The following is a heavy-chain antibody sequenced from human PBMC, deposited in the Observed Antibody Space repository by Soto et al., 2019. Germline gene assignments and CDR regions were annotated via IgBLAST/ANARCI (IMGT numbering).Heavy chain of an antibody. D-gene: IGHD1-20*01. CDR3: ARAAHISNWYGSY. CDR2: ISFDGTTK. Sequence: PGGSLRLSCAASGFTFSDYAMHWVRQAPGKGLEWVAFISFDGTTKYYADSVKGRFSISRDNSGNTLYLQIHSLRAEDTAVYYCARAAHISNWYGSYWGQGTLVTVSS. J-gene: IGHJ4*02. CDR1: GFTFSDYA. V-gene: IGHV3-30-3*01.